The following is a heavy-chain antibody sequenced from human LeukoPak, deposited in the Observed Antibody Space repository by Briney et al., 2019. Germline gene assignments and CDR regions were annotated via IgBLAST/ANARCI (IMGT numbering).Heavy chain of an antibody. CDR3: ARGLYYYDSSGYSRPNNWFDP. CDR2: INASNGNT. Sequence: ASVKVSCKASGYTFTSYAMHWVRQAPGQRLEWMGWINASNGNTKYSQKFQGRVTITRDTSASTAYMELSSLRSEDTAVYYCARGLYYYDSSGYSRPNNWFDPWGQGTLVTVSS. CDR1: GYTFTSYA. J-gene: IGHJ5*02. V-gene: IGHV1-3*01. D-gene: IGHD3-22*01.